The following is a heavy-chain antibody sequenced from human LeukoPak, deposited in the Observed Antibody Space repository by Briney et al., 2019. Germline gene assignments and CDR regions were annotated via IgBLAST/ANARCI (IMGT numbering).Heavy chain of an antibody. Sequence: GGSLRLSCAASGFSLRSYAMHWVRQAPGKGLEWVAVMSYDGSKEYYADSVKGRITISRDTSKNTLYLQMNSLRAEDTAVYYCARSSSTNFYGMDVWGQGTTVTVSS. D-gene: IGHD2-2*01. CDR3: ARSSSTNFYGMDV. CDR1: GFSLRSYA. J-gene: IGHJ6*02. CDR2: MSYDGSKE. V-gene: IGHV3-30*03.